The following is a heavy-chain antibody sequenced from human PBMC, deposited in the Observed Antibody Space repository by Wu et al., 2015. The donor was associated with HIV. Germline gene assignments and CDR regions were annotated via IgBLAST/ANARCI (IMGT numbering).Heavy chain of an antibody. CDR1: GYTFTSYY. CDR3: ARERGTKYSSSYYGMDV. CDR2: INPSGGST. V-gene: IGHV1-46*01. J-gene: IGHJ6*02. Sequence: QGQLVQSEGEVKKAGASVKVSCKASGYTFTSYYMHWVRQAPGQGLEWMGIINPSGGSTSYAQKFQGRVTMTRDTSTSTVYMELSSLRSEDTAVYYCARERGTKYSSSYYGMDVVGPRDHGHRLL. D-gene: IGHD6-13*01.